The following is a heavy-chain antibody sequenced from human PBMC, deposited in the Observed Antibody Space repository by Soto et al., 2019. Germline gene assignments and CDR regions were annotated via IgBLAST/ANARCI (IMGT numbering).Heavy chain of an antibody. J-gene: IGHJ5*02. Sequence: LSLTCTVSGDSVNSGSYYWTWIRQAPGKGLEWLGYIYHIGTTRYNPSLKSRATISLDTSKSQFSLRLTSVTAADTAVYFCARESIVGATRFDPWGHGTLVTVS. V-gene: IGHV4-61*01. CDR1: GDSVNSGSYY. D-gene: IGHD1-26*01. CDR2: IYHIGTT. CDR3: ARESIVGATRFDP.